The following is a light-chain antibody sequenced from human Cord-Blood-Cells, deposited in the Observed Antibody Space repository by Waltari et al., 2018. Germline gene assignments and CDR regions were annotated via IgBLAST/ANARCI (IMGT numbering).Light chain of an antibody. Sequence: QSALTQPASVSGSPGQSITISCTGTSSDVGGYNYVSWYQQHPGKAPKLMIYEVSNRPLGVSTRFSGPESGNAASLTISGLQAEDEADYYCSSYTSSSTVVFGGGTKLTVL. V-gene: IGLV2-14*01. CDR1: SSDVGGYNY. CDR3: SSYTSSSTVV. CDR2: EVS. J-gene: IGLJ2*01.